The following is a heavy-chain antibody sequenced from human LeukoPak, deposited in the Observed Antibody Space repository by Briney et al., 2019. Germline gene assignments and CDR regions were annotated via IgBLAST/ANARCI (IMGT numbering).Heavy chain of an antibody. CDR1: GYTFTIYY. Sequence: ASVKVSCKASGYTFTIYYLTWVRQAPGQGLEWMGIINPNGGSTTYAQRFQGRVTMTRDAFTSTVYMDLSSLRSEDTAVYYCARARYGGNRIDYWGQGTLVTVSS. CDR3: ARARYGGNRIDY. J-gene: IGHJ4*02. D-gene: IGHD4-23*01. CDR2: INPNGGST. V-gene: IGHV1-46*01.